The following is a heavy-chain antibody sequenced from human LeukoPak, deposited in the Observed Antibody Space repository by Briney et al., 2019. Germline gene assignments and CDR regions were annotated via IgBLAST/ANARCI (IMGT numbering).Heavy chain of an antibody. Sequence: PSQTLSLTCTVSGGSISSGSYYWSWLRQPAGKGLEWIGRIYTSGSTNYNPSLKSRVTISVDTSKNQFSLKLSSVTAADTAVYYCARFVGATGDYWGQGTLVTVSS. CDR1: GGSISSGSYY. V-gene: IGHV4-61*02. J-gene: IGHJ4*02. CDR3: ARFVGATGDY. CDR2: IYTSGST. D-gene: IGHD1-26*01.